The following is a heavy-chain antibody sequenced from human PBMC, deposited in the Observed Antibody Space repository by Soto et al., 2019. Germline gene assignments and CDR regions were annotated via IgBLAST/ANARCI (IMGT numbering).Heavy chain of an antibody. CDR1: GYPLTAKY. CDR3: ARVKQLVTFNFDY. Sequence: ASVKVSCKASGYPLTAKYLHWVRQAPGQGLEWMGWINPSSGGTKEAQKFRGRVTMTRDTSISAAYMELSRLRSDDTAVYYCARVKQLVTFNFDYWGQGTLVTASS. V-gene: IGHV1-2*02. D-gene: IGHD6-6*01. CDR2: INPSSGGT. J-gene: IGHJ4*02.